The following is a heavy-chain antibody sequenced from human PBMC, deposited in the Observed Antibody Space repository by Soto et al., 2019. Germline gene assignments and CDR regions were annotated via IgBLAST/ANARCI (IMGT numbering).Heavy chain of an antibody. CDR2: IYYSGST. CDR3: ARALFPGGWLQFSGRYFDL. J-gene: IGHJ2*01. CDR1: GGSISSGDYY. V-gene: IGHV4-30-4*02. D-gene: IGHD5-12*01. Sequence: SDTLSLTCTVSGGSISSGDYYWSWIRQPPGTGLEWIGYIYYSGSTYYNPSLKSRVTISVDTSKNQFSLKLSSVTAADTAVYYCARALFPGGWLQFSGRYFDLWGRGTLVTVSS.